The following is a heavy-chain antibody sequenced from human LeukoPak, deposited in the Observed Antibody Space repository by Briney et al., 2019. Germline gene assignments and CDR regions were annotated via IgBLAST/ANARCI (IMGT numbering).Heavy chain of an antibody. V-gene: IGHV3-21*01. CDR2: ISSSSSYI. D-gene: IGHD1-26*01. J-gene: IGHJ3*02. Sequence: PGGSLRLSCAASGFTFSSYSMNWVRQAPGKGLEWVSSISSSSSYIYYADSVKGRFTISRDNAKNSLYLQMNSLRAEDTAVYYCARDAGGGEWEPAFDIWGQGTMVTVSS. CDR3: ARDAGGGEWEPAFDI. CDR1: GFTFSSYS.